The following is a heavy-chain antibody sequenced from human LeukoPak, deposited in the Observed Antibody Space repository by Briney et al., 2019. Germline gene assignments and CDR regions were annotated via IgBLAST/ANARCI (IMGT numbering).Heavy chain of an antibody. J-gene: IGHJ4*02. D-gene: IGHD1-26*01. Sequence: SETLSLTCAVYGGSFSGYYWSWIRQPPGKGLEWIGEINHSGSTNYNPSLKSRVTISVDTSKNQFSLKLSSVTAADTAVYYCARVWELLALDYWGQGTLVTVSS. V-gene: IGHV4-34*01. CDR3: ARVWELLALDY. CDR2: INHSGST. CDR1: GGSFSGYY.